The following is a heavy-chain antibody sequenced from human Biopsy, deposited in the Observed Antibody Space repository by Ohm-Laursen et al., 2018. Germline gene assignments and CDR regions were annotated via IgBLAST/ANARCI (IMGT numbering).Heavy chain of an antibody. J-gene: IGHJ2*01. CDR1: GGSVSSGGFY. CDR3: ARRPYGGTRYWYFDL. Sequence: SDTLPLTCTVSGGSVSSGGFYWSWIRQHPGKGLEWIGYIYYSGTTYYNPSLKSLVTISVDTSKNQFSLKLNSVTAADTAVYYCARRPYGGTRYWYFDLWGRGTLVTVSS. D-gene: IGHD4-23*01. V-gene: IGHV4-31*01. CDR2: IYYSGTT.